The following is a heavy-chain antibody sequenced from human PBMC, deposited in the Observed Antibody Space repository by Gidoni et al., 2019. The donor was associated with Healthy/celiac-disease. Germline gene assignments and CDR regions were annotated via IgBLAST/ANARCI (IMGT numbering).Heavy chain of an antibody. V-gene: IGHV4-31*03. CDR1: GGSISSGGYY. D-gene: IGHD2-2*01. Sequence: QVQLQESGPGLVKPSQTLSLTCTFSGGSISSGGYYWSWISQHPGKGLEWIVYIYYSGSTYYNPSLKSRVTISVDTSKNQFSLKLSSVTAADTAVYYCARASSPGYFQHWGQGTLVTVSS. CDR2: IYYSGST. CDR3: ARASSPGYFQH. J-gene: IGHJ1*01.